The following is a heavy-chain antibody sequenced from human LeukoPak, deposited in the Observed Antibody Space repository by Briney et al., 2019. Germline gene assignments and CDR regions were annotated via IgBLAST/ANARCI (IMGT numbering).Heavy chain of an antibody. D-gene: IGHD6-13*01. V-gene: IGHV1-8*01. Sequence: ASVKVSCKASGYTFTSYDINWVRQATGQGLEWMGWMNPNSGNTGYAQKFQGRVTMTRNTSISTAYMELSSLRSEDTAVYYCARASILYSSSWYGLGYWGQGTLVTVSS. CDR2: MNPNSGNT. CDR3: ARASILYSSSWYGLGY. J-gene: IGHJ4*02. CDR1: GYTFTSYD.